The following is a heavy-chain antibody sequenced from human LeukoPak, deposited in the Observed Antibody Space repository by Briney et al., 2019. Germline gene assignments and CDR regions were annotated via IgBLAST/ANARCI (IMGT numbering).Heavy chain of an antibody. D-gene: IGHD4-23*01. J-gene: IGHJ4*02. CDR3: ARRAGGYSHPYDY. V-gene: IGHV3-23*01. Sequence: PGGSLRLSCAASGFTFSSYAMNWVRQAPGKGLEWVSGISGSGGSGGSTYYADSVKGRFTISRDNSKNTLYLQMNSLRAEDTAVYYCARRAGGYSHPYDYWGQGTLVTVSS. CDR1: GFTFSSYA. CDR2: ISGSGGSGGST.